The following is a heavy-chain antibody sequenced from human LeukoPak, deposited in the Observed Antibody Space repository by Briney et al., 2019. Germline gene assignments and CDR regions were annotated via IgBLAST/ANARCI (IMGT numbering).Heavy chain of an antibody. J-gene: IGHJ6*02. V-gene: IGHV3-23*01. Sequence: GGSLRLSCAASGFTFSSYAMSWVRQAPGKGLEWVSAISGSGGSTYYADSVKGRFTISRDNSKNTLYLQMNSLRAEDTAVYYCARDSGRQIRPSQYYYHGMDVWGQGTTVTVSS. CDR3: ARDSGRQIRPSQYYYHGMDV. D-gene: IGHD3-10*01. CDR2: ISGSGGST. CDR1: GFTFSSYA.